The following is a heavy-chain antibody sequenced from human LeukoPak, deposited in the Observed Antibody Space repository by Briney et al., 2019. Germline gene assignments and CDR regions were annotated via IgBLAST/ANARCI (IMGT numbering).Heavy chain of an antibody. V-gene: IGHV3-23*01. CDR2: ISSSGGRT. CDR3: VKDGGIGYSIDC. J-gene: IGHJ4*02. Sequence: GGSLRLSCAASGFTFKDYAMSWVRQAPGKGLEWVSAISSSGGRTYFADSVKGRFTISRDNSKNTMSLQMDSLRVEDTALYYCVKDGGIGYSIDCWGQGTLVTVSS. CDR1: GFTFKDYA. D-gene: IGHD2-8*02.